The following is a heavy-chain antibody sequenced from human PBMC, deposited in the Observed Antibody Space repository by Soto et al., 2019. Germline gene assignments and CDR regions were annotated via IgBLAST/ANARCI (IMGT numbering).Heavy chain of an antibody. Sequence: SAMVSCKDSAYDFNTYSINWVRQAPVRGLEWMGSIFPYTGDTHYAQNLQARFTMTRDTSTNTSYMDLARLQFDDTAVYYCARGGFTSSWRHDYWGQGTLDSVS. CDR1: AYDFNTYS. V-gene: IGHV1-18*04. CDR3: ARGGFTSSWRHDY. J-gene: IGHJ4*02. D-gene: IGHD6-13*01. CDR2: IFPYTGDT.